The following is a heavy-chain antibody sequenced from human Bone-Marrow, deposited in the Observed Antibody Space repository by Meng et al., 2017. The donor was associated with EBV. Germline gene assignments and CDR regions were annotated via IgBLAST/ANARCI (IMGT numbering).Heavy chain of an antibody. CDR2: MNPNSGNT. J-gene: IGHJ5*02. Sequence: QVPRVQSWAEVKELGASVNVACKASRHTFTTYDINWVRQATGQGLELMGWMNPNSGNTGYAQKFQGRVTMTRNTSLSIAYMELSSLRSEDTAVYYCVRGAWFDPWGQGTLVTVSS. V-gene: IGHV1-8*02. CDR1: RHTFTTYD. CDR3: VRGAWFDP.